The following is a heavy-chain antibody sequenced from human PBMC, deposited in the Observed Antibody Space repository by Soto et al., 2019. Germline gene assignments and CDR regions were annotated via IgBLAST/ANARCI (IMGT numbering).Heavy chain of an antibody. CDR2: IKSKTDGGKT. CDR3: TTDIIFGVVITPDDAFDI. Sequence: GGSLRLSCAASGFTFSNAWMNWVRQAPGKGLEWVGRIKSKTDGGKTEYTAPVKGKFTISRDDSKDTQYLQMNSLKTNETAVYYCTTDIIFGVVITPDDAFDIWGQGTMVTVSS. V-gene: IGHV3-15*07. D-gene: IGHD3-3*01. CDR1: GFTFSNAW. J-gene: IGHJ3*02.